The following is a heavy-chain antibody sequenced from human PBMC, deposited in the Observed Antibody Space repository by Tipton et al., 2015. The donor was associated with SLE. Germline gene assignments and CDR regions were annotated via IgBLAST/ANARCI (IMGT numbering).Heavy chain of an antibody. J-gene: IGHJ3*02. D-gene: IGHD5-12*01. Sequence: TLSLTCTVSGGSISSGDYYWSWIRQPPGKGLEWIGYIYYSGSTNYNPSLKSRVTISVDTSKNQFSLKLTSVTAADTAVYYCARGVATIGDAFDIWGQGTMVTVSS. CDR3: ARGVATIGDAFDI. CDR1: GGSISSGDYY. V-gene: IGHV4-30-4*01. CDR2: IYYSGST.